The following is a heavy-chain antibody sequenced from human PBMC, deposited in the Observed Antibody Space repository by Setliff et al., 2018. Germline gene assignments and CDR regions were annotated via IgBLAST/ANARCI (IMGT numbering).Heavy chain of an antibody. CDR3: ASEGRSSGWYSGDYFYVYMDV. V-gene: IGHV3-30*03. CDR1: GFTFSSYR. Sequence: GGSLRLSCAASGFTFSSYRMHWVRQTPGKGLEWVAVISYDGSRKFHADSVKGRFTISRDNSKKTLYLQMNSLRGDDTAVYYCASEGRSSGWYSGDYFYVYMDVWGRGTTVTVSS. CDR2: ISYDGSRK. D-gene: IGHD6-19*01. J-gene: IGHJ6*03.